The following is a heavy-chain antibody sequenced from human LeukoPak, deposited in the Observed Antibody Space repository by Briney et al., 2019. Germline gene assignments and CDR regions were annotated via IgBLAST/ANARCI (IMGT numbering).Heavy chain of an antibody. CDR2: INPNSGGT. CDR1: GYTFTSYY. V-gene: IGHV1-2*02. CDR3: ARVTRIAAAGTTGGENYYMDV. J-gene: IGHJ6*03. Sequence: ASVKVSCKASGYTFTSYYMHWVRQAPGQGLEWMGWINPNSGGTNYAQKLQGRVTMTTDTSTSTAYMELRSLRSDDTAVYYCARVTRIAAAGTTGGENYYMDVWGKGTTVTVSS. D-gene: IGHD6-13*01.